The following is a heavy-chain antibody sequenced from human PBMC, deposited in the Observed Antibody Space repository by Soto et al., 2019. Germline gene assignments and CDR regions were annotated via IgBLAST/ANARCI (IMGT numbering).Heavy chain of an antibody. V-gene: IGHV3-23*01. J-gene: IGHJ2*01. Sequence: EEQLLESGGGVVQRGGSLRLSCAASGFIFSNYAMTWVRQAPGKGLEWVSRISGRGGSTYYADSVKSRLTMSRDNSKNTLYLQMNSLSAEDTAIYYCARRAGGAVVWYYDLWGRGTLVTV. CDR3: ARRAGGAVVWYYDL. CDR1: GFIFSNYA. D-gene: IGHD2-21*01. CDR2: ISGRGGST.